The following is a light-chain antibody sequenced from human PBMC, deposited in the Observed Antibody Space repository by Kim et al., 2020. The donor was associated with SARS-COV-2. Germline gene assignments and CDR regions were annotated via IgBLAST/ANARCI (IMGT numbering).Light chain of an antibody. J-gene: IGKJ1*01. CDR3: MQALQTPRT. Sequence: DIMMTQSPLSLPVTPGEPASISCRSSQSLLQSNGYNSLDWYLQKPGQSPQLLIYLGSYRASGVPDRFSGSGSGTDFTLKISRVEAEDVGTYYCMQALQTPRTFGQVTKVDIK. V-gene: IGKV2-28*01. CDR1: QSLLQSNGYNS. CDR2: LGS.